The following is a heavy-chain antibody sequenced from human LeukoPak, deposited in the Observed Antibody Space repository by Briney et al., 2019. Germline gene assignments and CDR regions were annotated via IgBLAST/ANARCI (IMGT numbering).Heavy chain of an antibody. CDR1: GFTFSDHY. CDR3: ARDLPSYYGMDV. V-gene: IGHV3-72*01. CDR2: TRNKANSYTT. J-gene: IGHJ6*02. Sequence: GGSLRLSCAASGFTFSDHYMDWVRQAPGKGLEWVGRTRNKANSYTTEYAASVKGRFTISRDDSKNSLYLQMNSLKTEDTAVYYCARDLPSYYGMDVWGQGTTVTDSS.